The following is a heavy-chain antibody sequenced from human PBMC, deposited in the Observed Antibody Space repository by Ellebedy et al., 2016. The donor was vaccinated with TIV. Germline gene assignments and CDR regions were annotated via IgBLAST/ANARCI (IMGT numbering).Heavy chain of an antibody. V-gene: IGHV3-23*01. CDR3: AKGLRIAVAGPAGY. CDR2: ISGSGGST. D-gene: IGHD6-19*01. Sequence: GESLKISXAASGFTFSSYAMSWVRQAPGKGLEWVSAISGSGGSTYYADSVKGRFTISRDNSKNTLYLQMNSLRAEDTAVYYCAKGLRIAVAGPAGYWGQGTLVTVSS. CDR1: GFTFSSYA. J-gene: IGHJ4*02.